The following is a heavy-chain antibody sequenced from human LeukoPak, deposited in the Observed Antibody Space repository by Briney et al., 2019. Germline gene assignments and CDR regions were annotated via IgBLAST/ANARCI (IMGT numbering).Heavy chain of an antibody. CDR3: ARERAVTTGIRSYYYYYMDV. V-gene: IGHV3-21*01. CDR2: ISRSSSYI. Sequence: GGSLRLSCAASGFTFSSYSMNWVRQAPGKGLEWVSSISRSSSYIYYADSVKGRFTISRDNAKNSLYLQMNSLRAEDTAVYYCARERAVTTGIRSYYYYYMDVWGKGTTVTVSS. J-gene: IGHJ6*03. D-gene: IGHD4-11*01. CDR1: GFTFSSYS.